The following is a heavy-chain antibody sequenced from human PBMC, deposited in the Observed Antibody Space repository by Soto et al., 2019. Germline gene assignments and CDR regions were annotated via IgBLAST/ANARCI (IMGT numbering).Heavy chain of an antibody. Sequence: PGGSLRLSCAASGFTFSSYAMSWVRQAPGKGLEWVSAISGSGGSTYYADCVKGRFTISRDNSKDTLYLQMNSLRAEDTAVYYCAKDRTSGCSGGSCYQAFDYWGQGTLVTVS. CDR2: ISGSGGST. J-gene: IGHJ4*02. CDR1: GFTFSSYA. D-gene: IGHD2-15*01. V-gene: IGHV3-23*01. CDR3: AKDRTSGCSGGSCYQAFDY.